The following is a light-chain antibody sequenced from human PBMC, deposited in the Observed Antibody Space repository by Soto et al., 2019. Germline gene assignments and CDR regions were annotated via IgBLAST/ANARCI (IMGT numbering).Light chain of an antibody. CDR3: ATWDDILDGVI. J-gene: IGLJ2*01. V-gene: IGLV1-44*01. Sequence: QPVLTQPPSASGTPGQRVTISCSGSSSNIRSNTVNWYQQLPGTAPKLLIYSNGQRPSGVPDRFSGSKSGTSASLAISGLQSEDEADYYCATWDDILDGVIFGGGTKLTVL. CDR1: SSNIRSNT. CDR2: SNG.